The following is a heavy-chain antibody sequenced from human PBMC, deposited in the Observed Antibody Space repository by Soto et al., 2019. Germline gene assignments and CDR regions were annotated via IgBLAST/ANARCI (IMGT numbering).Heavy chain of an antibody. J-gene: IGHJ6*02. CDR1: GFTFSSYS. V-gene: IGHV3-21*01. CDR2: ISSSSSYI. Sequence: EVQLVESGGGLVKPGGSLRLSCAASGFTFSSYSMNWVRQAPGKGLEWVSSISSSSSYIYYADSVKGRFTISRDNAKNSLYLQMNSLRAEDTAVYYCARDPDYSDSSGYLGYYYYGMDVWGQGTTVTVSS. D-gene: IGHD3-22*01. CDR3: ARDPDYSDSSGYLGYYYYGMDV.